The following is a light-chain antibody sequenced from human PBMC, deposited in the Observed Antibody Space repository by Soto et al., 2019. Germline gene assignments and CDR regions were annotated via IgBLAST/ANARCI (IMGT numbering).Light chain of an antibody. CDR1: QSVLYSSNNKNC. Sequence: DIVMTQSPDSLAVSLGERATINCKSSQSVLYSSNNKNCLAWYQQKPGQPPKVLIYWASTPKSGVADRCSGSGSGTDLTSAITTLQSGDVEVYYCQQYYSIPLCFGGATNMEIK. J-gene: IGKJ4*01. V-gene: IGKV4-1*01. CDR3: QQYYSIPLC. CDR2: WAS.